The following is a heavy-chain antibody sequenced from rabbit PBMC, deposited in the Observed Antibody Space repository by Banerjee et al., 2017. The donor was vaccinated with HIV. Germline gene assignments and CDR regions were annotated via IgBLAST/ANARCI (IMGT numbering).Heavy chain of an antibody. CDR1: GFPFSEKA. CDR2: IDPVFGVT. Sequence: QLVESGGGLVKPGASLTLTCKASGFPFSEKAVMCWVRQVPGKGLTWIGYIDPVFGVTVYANWVNGRFTISRDNAQNTLYLQLNSLTAADTATYFCAKDMGVAAGYFFNLWGPGTLVTVS. CDR3: AKDMGVAAGYFFNL. D-gene: IGHD4-1*01. V-gene: IGHV1S7*01. J-gene: IGHJ4*01.